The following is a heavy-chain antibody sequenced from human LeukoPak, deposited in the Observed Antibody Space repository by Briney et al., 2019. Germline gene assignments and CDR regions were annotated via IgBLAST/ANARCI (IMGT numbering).Heavy chain of an antibody. J-gene: IGHJ1*01. CDR1: GFPFSGFL. V-gene: IGHV3-30-3*01. D-gene: IGHD2-21*01. CDR2: ITYDGSNK. CDR3: VRESVTYSGGYLQQ. Sequence: GGSLRLCCTSPGFPFSGFLMQCMHQAPGKGLEWVALITYDGSNKYYADSVRGRFTITRDNSKNTLGLQMNALRAEDTAVYYCVRESVTYSGGYLQQRSQGTLVTVSS.